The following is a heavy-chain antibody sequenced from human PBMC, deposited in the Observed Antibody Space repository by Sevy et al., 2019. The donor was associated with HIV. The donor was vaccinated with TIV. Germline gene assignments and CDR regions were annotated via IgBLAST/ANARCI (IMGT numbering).Heavy chain of an antibody. CDR1: GFTFSGSA. Sequence: GGSLRLSCAVPGFTFSGSAIHWVRQASGKGLEWVGRFRVKANGYATAYAASVKGRFTISRDDSRNTAYLQMNSLKTEETAVYYISISRYGDKPYYFDYWGQGTLVTVSS. J-gene: IGHJ4*02. V-gene: IGHV3-73*01. CDR2: FRVKANGYAT. CDR3: SISRYGDKPYYFDY. D-gene: IGHD4-17*01.